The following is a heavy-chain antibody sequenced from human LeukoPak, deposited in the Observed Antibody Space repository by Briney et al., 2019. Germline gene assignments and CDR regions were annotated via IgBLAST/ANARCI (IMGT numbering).Heavy chain of an antibody. J-gene: IGHJ4*02. CDR3: ARGYDSSGYPLLDY. CDR2: INPNSGGT. V-gene: IGHV1-2*02. D-gene: IGHD3-22*01. Sequence: ASVNVSCKASGYTFTGYYMHWVRQAPGQGLEWMGWINPNSGGTNYAQKFQGRVTMAGDTSTSTVYMDLSGLRSEDTAVYYCARGYDSSGYPLLDYWGQGTLVTVSS. CDR1: GYTFTGYY.